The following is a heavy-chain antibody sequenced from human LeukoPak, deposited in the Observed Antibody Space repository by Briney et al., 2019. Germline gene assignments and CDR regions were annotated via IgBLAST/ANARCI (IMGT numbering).Heavy chain of an antibody. J-gene: IGHJ4*02. CDR2: ISSSSSYI. V-gene: IGHV3-21*01. Sequence: GGSPRLSCAASGFAFSSYSMNWVRQAPGKGLEWVSSISSSSSYIYYADSVKGRFTISRDNAKNSLYLQMNSLRAEDTAVYYCARTGLSYSSSWTYYFDYWGQGTLVTVSS. CDR1: GFAFSSYS. CDR3: ARTGLSYSSSWTYYFDY. D-gene: IGHD6-13*01.